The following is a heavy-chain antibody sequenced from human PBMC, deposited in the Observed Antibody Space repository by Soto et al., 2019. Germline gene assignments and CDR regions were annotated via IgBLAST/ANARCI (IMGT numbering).Heavy chain of an antibody. V-gene: IGHV5-51*01. CDR3: ARGSGTMNNWFDP. CDR2: IYPGGSDS. Sequence: PGESLKISCKGSGYRFTNYWIGWVRQMPGKGLEWMGIIYPGGSDSRYSPSFQGQVTISADKSISTAYLQWSSLKASDTAMYYCARGSGTMNNWFDPWGQGTLVTVSS. J-gene: IGHJ5*02. D-gene: IGHD1-26*01. CDR1: GYRFTNYW.